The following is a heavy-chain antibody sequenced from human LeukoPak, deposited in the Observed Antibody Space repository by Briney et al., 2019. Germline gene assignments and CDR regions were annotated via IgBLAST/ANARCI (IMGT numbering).Heavy chain of an antibody. V-gene: IGHV3-30*18. CDR1: GFTFSSYG. CDR3: AKAHLLERGSGTTRSLDY. D-gene: IGHD2-15*01. CDR2: ISYDGSNK. J-gene: IGHJ4*02. Sequence: GGSLRLSCAASGFTFSSYGMHWVRQAPGKGLEWVAVISYDGSNKYYADSVKGRFTISRDNSKNTLYLQMNSLRAEDTAVYYCAKAHLLERGSGTTRSLDYWGQGTLVTVSS.